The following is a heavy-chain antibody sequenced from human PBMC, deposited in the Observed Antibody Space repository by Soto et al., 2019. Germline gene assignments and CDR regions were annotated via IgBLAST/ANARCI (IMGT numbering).Heavy chain of an antibody. CDR2: ISPIFGTA. Sequence: QVQLVQSGAEVKKPGSSVKVSCKASGGTFSSYAISWVRQAPGQGLEWMGGISPIFGTANYAQKFQGRVTITADESTSTAYMALSSLRSEDTAVYYCARAIAAAGTGWFDPWGQGTLVTVSS. CDR3: ARAIAAAGTGWFDP. CDR1: GGTFSSYA. D-gene: IGHD6-13*01. J-gene: IGHJ5*02. V-gene: IGHV1-69*01.